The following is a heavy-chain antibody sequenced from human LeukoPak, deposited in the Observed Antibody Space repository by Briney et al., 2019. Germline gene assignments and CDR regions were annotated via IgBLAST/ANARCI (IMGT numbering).Heavy chain of an antibody. Sequence: PGGSLRLSCAASGFTFSSYGMHWVRQAPGKGLEWVAVIWYDGSNKYYADSVKGRFTISRDNSKNTLYLQMNSLRAEDTAVYYCARAGDILAGLNKNFYAMDVWGQGTTVIVSS. V-gene: IGHV3-33*01. CDR1: GFTFSSYG. D-gene: IGHD3-9*01. CDR3: ARAGDILAGLNKNFYAMDV. J-gene: IGHJ6*02. CDR2: IWYDGSNK.